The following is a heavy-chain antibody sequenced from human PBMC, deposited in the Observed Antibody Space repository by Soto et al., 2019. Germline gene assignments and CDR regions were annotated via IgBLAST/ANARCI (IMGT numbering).Heavy chain of an antibody. CDR2: IYHSGST. V-gene: IGHV4-30-2*01. J-gene: IGHJ5*02. CDR1: GGSISSGGYS. Sequence: KPSETLSLTCAVSGGSISSGGYSWSWIRQPPGKGLEWIGYIYHSGSTYYNPSLKSRVTISVDRSKNQFSLKLSSVTAADTAVYYCARDWYYYDSSGSRGVWFDPWGQGTLVTVSS. CDR3: ARDWYYYDSSGSRGVWFDP. D-gene: IGHD3-22*01.